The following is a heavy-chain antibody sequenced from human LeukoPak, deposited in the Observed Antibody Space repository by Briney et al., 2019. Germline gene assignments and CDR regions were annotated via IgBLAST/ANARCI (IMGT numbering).Heavy chain of an antibody. CDR2: INHSGST. V-gene: IGHV4-34*01. Sequence: SETLSLTCAVYGGSFSGYYWSWIRQPPGKGLEWIGEINHSGSTNYNPSLRSRVTISVDTSKNQFSLKLSSVTAADTAVYYCASCIAARRPYYYYYMDVWGKGTTVTVSS. CDR1: GGSFSGYY. J-gene: IGHJ6*03. D-gene: IGHD6-6*01. CDR3: ASCIAARRPYYYYYMDV.